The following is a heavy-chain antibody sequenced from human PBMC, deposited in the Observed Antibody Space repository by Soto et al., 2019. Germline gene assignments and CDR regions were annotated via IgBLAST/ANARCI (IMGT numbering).Heavy chain of an antibody. Sequence: SVKVSCKASGSTFTNFGIPWVRQAPGQGAVGMGWISAYYGNTNYAPNFQGSVTMTPDTPTRPAYRELRSLRSDDTAVDYCARGGTPIEYLGQGTLVNVSS. J-gene: IGHJ4*02. V-gene: IGHV1-18*01. CDR2: ISAYYGNT. CDR1: GSTFTNFG. CDR3: ARGGTPIEY. D-gene: IGHD3-16*01.